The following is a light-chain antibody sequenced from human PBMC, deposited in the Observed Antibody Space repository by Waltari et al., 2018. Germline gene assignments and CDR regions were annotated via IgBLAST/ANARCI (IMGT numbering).Light chain of an antibody. Sequence: DIQMTQSPSSLSASVGERVTITCRASQNIDTFLNWYQHKVGKAPQLLISLASHLQSGVSSRFSDGGSGTDFTLTISNLQPEDSEVYYCQQSYITRWTFGQGSEV. J-gene: IGKJ1*01. CDR1: QNIDTF. CDR2: LAS. CDR3: QQSYITRWT. V-gene: IGKV1-39*01.